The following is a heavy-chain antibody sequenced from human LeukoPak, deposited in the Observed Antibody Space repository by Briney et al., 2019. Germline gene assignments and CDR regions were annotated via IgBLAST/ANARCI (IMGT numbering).Heavy chain of an antibody. V-gene: IGHV3-21*01. D-gene: IGHD5-12*01. Sequence: GGSLRLSCAASGFTFSSYSMNWVRQAPGKGLEGVSSISSSSSYIYYADSVKGRFTISRDNAKNTVYLQMNSLRAEDTAVYYCARGKYGGYFIDYWGQGTLVTVSS. CDR2: ISSSSSYI. CDR1: GFTFSSYS. J-gene: IGHJ4*02. CDR3: ARGKYGGYFIDY.